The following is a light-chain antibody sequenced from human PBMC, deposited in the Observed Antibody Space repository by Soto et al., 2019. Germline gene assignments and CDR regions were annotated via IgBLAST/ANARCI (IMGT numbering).Light chain of an antibody. V-gene: IGLV2-14*01. Sequence: QSAPTQPASVSGSPAQSITISCTGSSSDVGGYSYVSWYQQHPGKAPKVLIYEVTKRPSGVSDRFSGSKSGNTASLTISGLQVEDEADYYCSSFTSSGTRVFGTGTKLTVL. CDR2: EVT. CDR1: SSDVGGYSY. J-gene: IGLJ1*01. CDR3: SSFTSSGTRV.